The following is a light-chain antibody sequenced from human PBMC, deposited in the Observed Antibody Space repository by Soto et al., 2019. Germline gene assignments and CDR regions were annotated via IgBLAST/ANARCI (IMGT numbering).Light chain of an antibody. CDR2: DVT. V-gene: IGLV2-8*01. CDR1: SNDVGRFNY. CDR3: SSFVHGTSYV. J-gene: IGLJ1*01. Sequence: QSLLTQAPSASGSPGQSVTISCAGTSNDVGRFNYVSWYQHHPGKAPKLIIYDVTKRPSGVPDRFSGSKSGNTAYLTVSGLQAEDEADYFCSSFVHGTSYVFGTGTKVTV.